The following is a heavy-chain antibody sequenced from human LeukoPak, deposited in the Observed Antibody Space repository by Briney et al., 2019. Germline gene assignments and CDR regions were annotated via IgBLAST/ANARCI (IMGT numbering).Heavy chain of an antibody. CDR2: MNPNSGNT. CDR3: ARVSQTPAYYYTSGYYYHGY. CDR1: GYTFSAYD. J-gene: IGHJ4*02. D-gene: IGHD3-22*01. Sequence: ASVKVSCKASGYTFSAYDINWVRQATGQGLEWMGWMNPNSGNTGFAQKFQGRVTMTRDTSINTAYMELSNLRSEDTAVYYCARVSQTPAYYYTSGYYYHGYWGQGTRVTVSS. V-gene: IGHV1-8*01.